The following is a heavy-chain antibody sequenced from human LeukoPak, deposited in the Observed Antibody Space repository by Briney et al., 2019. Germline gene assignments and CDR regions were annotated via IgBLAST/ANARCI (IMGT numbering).Heavy chain of an antibody. Sequence: GGSLRLSCAASGFTFSSYAMSWVRKAPGKGPEWVSALSGSGGGTHYADAVKGRFTISRDNSKNTLYLQMNSLRAADTAVYYRAKGGGYSGDYVSAYWGQGTLVTVSS. CDR3: AKGGGYSGDYVSAY. V-gene: IGHV3-23*01. J-gene: IGHJ4*02. D-gene: IGHD4-17*01. CDR1: GFTFSSYA. CDR2: LSGSGGGT.